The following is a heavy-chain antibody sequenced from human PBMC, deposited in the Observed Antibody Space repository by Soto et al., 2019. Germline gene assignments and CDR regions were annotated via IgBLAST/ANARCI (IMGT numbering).Heavy chain of an antibody. CDR1: GFTFSSYA. Sequence: PGGSLRLSCAASGFTFSSYAMHWVRQAPGKGLEWVAVISYDGSNKYYADSVKGRFTISRDNSKNTLYLQMNSLRAEDTAVYYCARHRGEWLVNWFDPWGQGTLVTVYS. D-gene: IGHD3-3*01. CDR2: ISYDGSNK. CDR3: ARHRGEWLVNWFDP. J-gene: IGHJ5*02. V-gene: IGHV3-30-3*01.